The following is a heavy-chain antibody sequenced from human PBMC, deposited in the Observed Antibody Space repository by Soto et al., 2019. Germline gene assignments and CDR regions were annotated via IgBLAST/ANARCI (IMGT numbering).Heavy chain of an antibody. J-gene: IGHJ4*02. CDR1: GGSISSGDYY. CDR3: ARVVLPRRKWQLPSQPGQPVVVPAAMATFDY. CDR2: IYYSGST. Sequence: QVQLQESGPGLVKPSQTLSLTCTVSGGSISSGDYYWSWIRQPPGKGLEWIGYIYYSGSTYYNPSLKSRVTISVDTSKNQFSLKLSSVTAADTAVYYCARVVLPRRKWQLPSQPGQPVVVPAAMATFDYWGQGTLVTVSS. V-gene: IGHV4-30-4*01. D-gene: IGHD2-2*01.